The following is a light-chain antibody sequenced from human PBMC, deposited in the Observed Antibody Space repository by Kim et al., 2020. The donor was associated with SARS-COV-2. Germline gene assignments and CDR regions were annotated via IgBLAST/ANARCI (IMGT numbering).Light chain of an antibody. CDR3: CSYAGSYTV. Sequence: PGQPVTISCTGTSNDVGGYHYVSWYQQHPGKAPKLMIYDVSNRPSGVPDRFSGSKSGNTASLTISGLQPEDEADYYCCSYAGSYTVFGGGTQLTVL. CDR2: DVS. CDR1: SNDVGGYHY. V-gene: IGLV2-11*03. J-gene: IGLJ2*01.